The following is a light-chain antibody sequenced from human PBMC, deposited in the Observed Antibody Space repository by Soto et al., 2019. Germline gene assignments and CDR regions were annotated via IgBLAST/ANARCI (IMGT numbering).Light chain of an antibody. V-gene: IGKV3-15*01. J-gene: IGKJ4*01. Sequence: EILMTQSPATLSLPPGERATLSRRASQSVSSKLAWYQQRRGQAPRLLIYGASSRATGIPARFSGSGSGTEFTLTISSLQSEDFAVYYCQQYDSWPPFTFGGGTKVDIK. CDR2: GAS. CDR3: QQYDSWPPFT. CDR1: QSVSSK.